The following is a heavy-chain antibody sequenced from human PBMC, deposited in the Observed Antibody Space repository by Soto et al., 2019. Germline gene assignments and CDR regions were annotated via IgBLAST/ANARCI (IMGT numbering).Heavy chain of an antibody. CDR3: ASWSLLWFGERPMDV. Sequence: QLQLQESGSGLVKPSQTLSLTCAVSGGSISSGGYSCSWIRQPPGKGLEWIGYIYHSGSTYYNPSLKSRVTISVDRSKNQFSLKLSSVTAADTAVYYCASWSLLWFGERPMDVWGQGPTVTVSS. D-gene: IGHD3-10*01. CDR1: GGSISSGGYS. J-gene: IGHJ6*02. V-gene: IGHV4-30-2*01. CDR2: IYHSGST.